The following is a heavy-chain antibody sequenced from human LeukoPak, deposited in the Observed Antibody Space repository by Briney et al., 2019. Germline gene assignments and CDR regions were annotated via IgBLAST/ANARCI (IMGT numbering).Heavy chain of an antibody. CDR1: GFTVSSNY. D-gene: IGHD2-15*01. J-gene: IGHJ4*02. V-gene: IGHV3-66*01. Sequence: SGGSLRLSCAASGFTVSSNYMSWVRQAPGKGLEWVSVIYSGGSTYYADSVKGRFAISRDNSKNTLYLQMNSLRAEDTAVYYCATQVVVAASDYWGQGTLVTVSS. CDR3: ATQVVVAASDY. CDR2: IYSGGST.